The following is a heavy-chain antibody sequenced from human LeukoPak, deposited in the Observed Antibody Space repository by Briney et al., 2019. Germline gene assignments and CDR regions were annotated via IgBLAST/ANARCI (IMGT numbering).Heavy chain of an antibody. J-gene: IGHJ4*02. CDR3: ARPTQPSKAGSYPFDY. V-gene: IGHV1-46*01. Sequence: ASVKVSCKASGYTFTSDYMHWVRQAPGQGLEWMGIINPSGGSTSYEQKFQGRVTVTTDKPPSTVYMELSRLRPEHTAVYYCARPTQPSKAGSYPFDYCGQATLVTVSS. D-gene: IGHD3-10*01. CDR2: INPSGGST. CDR1: GYTFTSDY.